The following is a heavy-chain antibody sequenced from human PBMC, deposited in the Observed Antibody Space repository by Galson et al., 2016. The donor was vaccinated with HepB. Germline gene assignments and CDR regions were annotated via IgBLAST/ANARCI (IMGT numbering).Heavy chain of an antibody. CDR3: AKGTRSSLVGTNAYFDL. CDR1: GFNFSSYA. D-gene: IGHD1-7*01. Sequence: SLRLSCAASGFNFSSYAMSWVRQAPGKGLEWVSPISGTGGTTYYADSVKGRFTISRDNSNNTLFLQMNSLRAEDTAVYYWAKGTRSSLVGTNAYFDLWGRGTLVTVSS. CDR2: ISGTGGTT. J-gene: IGHJ2*01. V-gene: IGHV3-23*01.